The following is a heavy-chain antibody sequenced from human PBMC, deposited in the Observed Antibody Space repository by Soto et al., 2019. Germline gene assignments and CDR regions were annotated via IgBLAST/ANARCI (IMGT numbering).Heavy chain of an antibody. J-gene: IGHJ5*02. CDR3: LRGSFGYYGT. Sequence: GGSLRLSCTTSGFSFGDYAMTWVRQAPGKGLEWVGFIRNPGYGGTTEYATSVKGRFIISRDDSMSSAYLQLKSLKVDDSAVYYCLRGSFGYYGTWGQGTLVTVSS. V-gene: IGHV3-49*04. CDR2: IRNPGYGGTT. D-gene: IGHD3-10*01. CDR1: GFSFGDYA.